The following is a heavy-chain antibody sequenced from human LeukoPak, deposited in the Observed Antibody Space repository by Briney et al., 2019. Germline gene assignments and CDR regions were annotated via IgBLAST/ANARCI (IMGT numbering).Heavy chain of an antibody. D-gene: IGHD6-19*01. J-gene: IGHJ4*02. CDR1: GYTFTSYY. V-gene: IGHV1-2*02. CDR2: IYGRRGGA. Sequence: GASVKVSCKASGYTFTSYYIHWVREAPEQGLEWVGLIYGRRGGAKYAQMFQGRVTMTRDTSISTAYMNLSRLRRDDAAIYYCARDFRINDWQWLGYYWGQGNLVTGSS. CDR3: ARDFRINDWQWLGYY.